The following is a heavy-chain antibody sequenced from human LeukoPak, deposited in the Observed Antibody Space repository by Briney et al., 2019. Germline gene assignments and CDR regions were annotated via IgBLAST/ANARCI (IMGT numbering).Heavy chain of an antibody. CDR3: ARGTWNSGSYGPYYFDY. J-gene: IGHJ4*02. D-gene: IGHD6-19*01. Sequence: ASVKVSCKASGYTFTGYYMHWVRQAPGQGLEWMGRINPNSGGTNYAQKFQGRVTITRDTSATTTYIELSSLRSEDTAVYYCARGTWNSGSYGPYYFDYWGQGTLVTVSS. CDR1: GYTFTGYY. V-gene: IGHV1-2*06. CDR2: INPNSGGT.